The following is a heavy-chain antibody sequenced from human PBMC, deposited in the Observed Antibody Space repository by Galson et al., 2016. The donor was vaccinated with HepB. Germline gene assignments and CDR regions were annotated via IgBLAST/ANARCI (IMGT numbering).Heavy chain of an antibody. CDR1: GYSFTSYW. CDR3: ARRDSGYNWFDS. J-gene: IGHJ5*01. CDR2: IYPGDSAS. V-gene: IGHV5-51*01. Sequence: QSGAEVKKPGESLKISCKGSGYSFTSYWIGWVRQMPGKGLEWMGIIYPGDSASGYSPSFQGQVTFSVDKSISTAYLHWSSLKASDTVMYYCARRDSGYNWFDSWGQGTLLTVSS. D-gene: IGHD5-12*01.